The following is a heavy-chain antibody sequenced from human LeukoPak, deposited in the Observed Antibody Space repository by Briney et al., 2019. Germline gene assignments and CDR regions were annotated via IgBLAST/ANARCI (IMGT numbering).Heavy chain of an antibody. Sequence: ASVKVSCKPSGYTFTSYYMHWVREAPGQGLEWMGIINPSGGSSSFAQKFQGRVTMTRDTSTNTLYKELSSPGSENTTAYYCARGADCGGDCYIPVSHFQYWGQGTLVTVSS. V-gene: IGHV1-46*01. D-gene: IGHD2-21*02. CDR3: ARGADCGGDCYIPVSHFQY. CDR1: GYTFTSYY. J-gene: IGHJ1*01. CDR2: INPSGGSS.